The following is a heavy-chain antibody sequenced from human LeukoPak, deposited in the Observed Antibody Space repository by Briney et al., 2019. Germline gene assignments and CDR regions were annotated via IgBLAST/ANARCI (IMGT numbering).Heavy chain of an antibody. CDR3: AKSGYSYGRSNYYYYMDV. CDR2: IWYDGSNK. V-gene: IGHV3-33*06. CDR1: GFTFSSYG. Sequence: GGSLRLSCAASGFTFSSYGMHWVRQAPGKGLEWVAVIWYDGSNKYYADSVKGRFTISRDNSKNTLYLQMNSLRAEDTAVYYCAKSGYSYGRSNYYYYMDVWGKGTTVTVSS. D-gene: IGHD5-18*01. J-gene: IGHJ6*03.